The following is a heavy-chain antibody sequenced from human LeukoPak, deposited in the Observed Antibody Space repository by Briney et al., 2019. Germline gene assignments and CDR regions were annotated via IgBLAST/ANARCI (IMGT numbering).Heavy chain of an antibody. CDR1: GGSISSGGYS. CDR3: ARGVAPIYDYVWGSPPNWFDP. Sequence: SQTLSLTCAVSGGSISSGGYSWSWIRQPPGKGLEWIGYIYHSGSTYYNPSLKSRVTISVDRSKNQLSLKLSSVTAADTAVYYCARGVAPIYDYVWGSPPNWFDPWGQGTLVTVSS. D-gene: IGHD3-16*01. J-gene: IGHJ5*02. V-gene: IGHV4-30-2*01. CDR2: IYHSGST.